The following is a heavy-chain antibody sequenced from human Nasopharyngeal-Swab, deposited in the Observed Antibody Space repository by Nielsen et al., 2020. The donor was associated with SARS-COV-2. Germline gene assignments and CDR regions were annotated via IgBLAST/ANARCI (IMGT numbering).Heavy chain of an antibody. CDR2: ISWNSGSI. D-gene: IGHD2-21*01. J-gene: IGHJ3*02. CDR3: AKSPGEDAFDI. Sequence: GGSLRLSCAASGFTFDDYAMHWVRQAPGKGLGWVSGISWNSGSIGYADSVKGRFTISRDNAKNSLYLQMNSLRAEDTALYYCAKSPGEDAFDIWGQGTMVTVSS. CDR1: GFTFDDYA. V-gene: IGHV3-9*01.